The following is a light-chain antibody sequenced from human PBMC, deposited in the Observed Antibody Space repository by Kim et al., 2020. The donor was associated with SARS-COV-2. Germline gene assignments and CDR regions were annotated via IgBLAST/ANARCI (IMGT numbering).Light chain of an antibody. CDR1: KLGDKY. CDR3: QAWDSSAAV. V-gene: IGLV3-1*01. Sequence: SWSPGQTARITCSGDKLGDKYAFWYQQKPGQSPVLVMFQHDKRPSGISQRFSGSNSGNTAILTISGTRTIDEADYYCQAWDSSAAVFGGGTQLTVL. J-gene: IGLJ2*01. CDR2: QHD.